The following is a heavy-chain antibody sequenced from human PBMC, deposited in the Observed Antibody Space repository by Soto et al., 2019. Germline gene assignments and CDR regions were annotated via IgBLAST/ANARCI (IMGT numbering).Heavy chain of an antibody. CDR2: MNPNSGNT. Sequence: GASVKVSCKASGYTFTTYNINWVRQATGQGLEWMGWMNPNSGNTGYAQKFQDRITLTRDTSITTAYMELSSLRSDDTAVYFCMRYGVAATYWGQGTLVTVSS. J-gene: IGHJ1*01. CDR1: GYTFTTYN. CDR3: MRYGVAATY. D-gene: IGHD2-21*02. V-gene: IGHV1-8*01.